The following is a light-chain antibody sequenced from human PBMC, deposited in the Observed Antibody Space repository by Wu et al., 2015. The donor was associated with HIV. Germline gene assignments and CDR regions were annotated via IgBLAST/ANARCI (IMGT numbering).Light chain of an antibody. V-gene: IGKV3-15*01. CDR1: QSVSSN. CDR2: GAS. CDR3: QQYTKWPPVYT. J-gene: IGKJ2*01. Sequence: EIVTTQSPATLSVSPGERATLSCRASQSVSSNLAWYQQKPGQAPRLLIYGASTRATGIPARFSGSGSGTEFTLTISSLQSEDFAVYYCQQYTKWPPVYTFGQGTKLEIK.